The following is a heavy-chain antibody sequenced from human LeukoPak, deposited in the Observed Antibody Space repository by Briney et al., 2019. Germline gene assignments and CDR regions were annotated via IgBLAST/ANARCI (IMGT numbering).Heavy chain of an antibody. CDR2: IWYDGNNK. Sequence: ERSLRLSCAASGFTFRNFGMRWVRQAPGKGLEWVAVIWYDGNNKYYADSVKGRFTISRDNSKNTLYLQMKSLRAEDTAVYYCARDYHGLDYWGQGTLVTVSS. D-gene: IGHD2-2*01. V-gene: IGHV3-33*01. J-gene: IGHJ4*02. CDR3: ARDYHGLDY. CDR1: GFTFRNFG.